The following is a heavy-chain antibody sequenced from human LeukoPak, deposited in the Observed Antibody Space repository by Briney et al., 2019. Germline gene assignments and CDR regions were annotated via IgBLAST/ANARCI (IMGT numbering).Heavy chain of an antibody. CDR1: GFYFSGHW. D-gene: IGHD6-6*01. V-gene: IGHV3-74*01. CDR2: ISPTGSTT. Sequence: QAGGSLRLSCTASGFYFSGHWMHWARQLPGKGLVWVSRISPTGSTTSYADSVKGRFTVSRDNAKNTLYLQVNNLRAEDTAVYYCARGPNSNWSGLDFWGQGTLLTVSS. J-gene: IGHJ4*02. CDR3: ARGPNSNWSGLDF.